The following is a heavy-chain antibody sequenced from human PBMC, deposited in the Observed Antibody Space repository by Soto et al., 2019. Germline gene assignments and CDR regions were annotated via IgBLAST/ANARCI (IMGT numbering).Heavy chain of an antibody. J-gene: IGHJ5*02. Sequence: EVPLVESGGGLVQPGESLELSCVASGFTFSGSVMHWVRQASGKGLEWVGRIRSKANSYATAYAASVKDRFTISRDDSKNTAYLQMNSLKTEDTAVYYCTRYSDCSGGSCYSSNWFDPWGQGTLVTVSS. CDR1: GFTFSGSV. CDR3: TRYSDCSGGSCYSSNWFDP. CDR2: IRSKANSYAT. V-gene: IGHV3-73*02. D-gene: IGHD2-15*01.